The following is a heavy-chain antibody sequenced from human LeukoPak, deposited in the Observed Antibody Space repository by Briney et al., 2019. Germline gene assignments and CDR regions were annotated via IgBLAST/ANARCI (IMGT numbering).Heavy chain of an antibody. V-gene: IGHV3-23*01. Sequence: GGSLRLSCAASGFTFSSYAMSWVRPAPGKGLEWVSAISGSGGSTYYADSVKGRFTISRDNSKNTLYLQMNSLRAEDTAVYYCAKDTVAAAGTTIGGALDIWGQGTMVTVSS. CDR1: GFTFSSYA. CDR2: ISGSGGST. J-gene: IGHJ3*02. CDR3: AKDTVAAAGTTIGGALDI. D-gene: IGHD6-13*01.